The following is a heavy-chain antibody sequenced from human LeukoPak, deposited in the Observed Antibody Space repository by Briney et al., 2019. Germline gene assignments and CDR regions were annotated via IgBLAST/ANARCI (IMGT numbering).Heavy chain of an antibody. Sequence: GGSLRLSCAASGFIFSNYGMYWVRQAPGKGLEWVAFIRYDGSNKYYADSVKGRFTISRDNSKNTLYLQMNSLRAEDTAVYYCAKDLYCSSTSCYKGRNAFDIWGQGTMVTVSS. J-gene: IGHJ3*02. CDR3: AKDLYCSSTSCYKGRNAFDI. CDR1: GFIFSNYG. V-gene: IGHV3-30*02. D-gene: IGHD2-2*02. CDR2: IRYDGSNK.